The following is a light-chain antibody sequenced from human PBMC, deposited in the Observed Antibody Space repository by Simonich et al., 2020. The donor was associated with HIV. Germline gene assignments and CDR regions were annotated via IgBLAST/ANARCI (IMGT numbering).Light chain of an antibody. CDR2: GAS. Sequence: EIVMTQSPATLSVSPGERATLSCRASQSVSSNLPWYQQKPGQAPRPLIYGASTRATGIPARFSGSGSGTEFTLTISSLQSEDFAVYYCQQYNNWPRTFGQGTKVEIK. V-gene: IGKV3-15*01. CDR1: QSVSSN. J-gene: IGKJ1*01. CDR3: QQYNNWPRT.